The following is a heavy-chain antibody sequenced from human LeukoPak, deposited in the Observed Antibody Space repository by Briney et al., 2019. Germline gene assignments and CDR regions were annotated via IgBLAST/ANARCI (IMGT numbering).Heavy chain of an antibody. CDR1: GGSISSYY. D-gene: IGHD4-17*01. CDR3: ARARTTVTTYYYYYYMDV. V-gene: IGHV4-59*01. J-gene: IGHJ6*03. CDR2: IYYSGST. Sequence: PSETLSLTCTVSGGSISSYYWSWIRQPPGKGLEWIGYIYYSGSTNYNPSLKSRVTISVDTSKNQFSLKLSSVTAADTAVYYCARARTTVTTYYYYYYMDVWGKGTTVTISS.